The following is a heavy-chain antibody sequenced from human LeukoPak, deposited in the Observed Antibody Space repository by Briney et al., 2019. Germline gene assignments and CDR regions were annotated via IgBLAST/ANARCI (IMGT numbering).Heavy chain of an antibody. Sequence: SETLSLTCSVSSASINSSPYFWAWIRQSSGKGLEWIATISYSGSTYYNPSLKSRVTISVDTSKNQFSLKLSSVTAADTAVYYCARDSRGNFDYWGQGTLVTVSS. J-gene: IGHJ4*02. V-gene: IGHV4-39*07. CDR3: ARDSRGNFDY. CDR2: ISYSGST. CDR1: SASINSSPYF. D-gene: IGHD3-10*01.